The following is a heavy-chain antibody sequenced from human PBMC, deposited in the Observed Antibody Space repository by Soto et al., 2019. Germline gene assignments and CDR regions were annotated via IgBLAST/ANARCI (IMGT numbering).Heavy chain of an antibody. CDR3: ARGAAAGTRYLDL. Sequence: SETLSLTCTVSGGSISSYYWSWIRQPPGKGLEWIGYIYYSGSTNYNPSLKSRVTISVDTSKNQFSLKLSSVTAADTAVYYCARGAAAGTRYLDLWGRGTLVTVSS. V-gene: IGHV4-59*01. D-gene: IGHD6-13*01. CDR1: GGSISSYY. CDR2: IYYSGST. J-gene: IGHJ2*01.